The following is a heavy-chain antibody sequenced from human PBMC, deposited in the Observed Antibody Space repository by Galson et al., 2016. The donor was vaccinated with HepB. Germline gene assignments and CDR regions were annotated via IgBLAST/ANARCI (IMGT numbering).Heavy chain of an antibody. V-gene: IGHV4-39*01. CDR3: ARLGGVSLTIVMYFDV. D-gene: IGHD3-16*01. Sequence: SETLSLTCTASGGSISNTNSFWGWVRQPPGKGLEWIGTISYSGTTYYSLSLKSRITISIDTSKNQFSLNLTSVTAADSAVYYCARLGGVSLTIVMYFDVRGPGALATVSS. CDR2: ISYSGTT. CDR1: GGSISNTNSF. J-gene: IGHJ2*01.